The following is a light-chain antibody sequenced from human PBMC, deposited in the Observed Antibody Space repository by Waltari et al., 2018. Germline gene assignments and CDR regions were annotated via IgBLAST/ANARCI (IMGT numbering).Light chain of an antibody. CDR2: AGN. CDR1: SSDVGSATP. V-gene: IGLV2-23*01. J-gene: IGLJ1*01. CDR3: CSYAGSSTFV. Sequence: QPALTQPPSPSGSPRQSLTFSRPGTSSDVGSATPVSWYQQHPGKAPNLMIYAGNKRPSGVSNRFSGSKSGNTASLTISGLQAEDEADYYCCSYAGSSTFVFGTGTKATVL.